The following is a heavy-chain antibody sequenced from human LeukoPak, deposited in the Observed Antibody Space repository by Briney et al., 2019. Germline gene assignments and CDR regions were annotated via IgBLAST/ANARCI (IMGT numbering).Heavy chain of an antibody. V-gene: IGHV3-30*02. CDR3: AKDALLLGYCSGGSCQNDY. CDR1: GFTFSSYG. D-gene: IGHD2-15*01. J-gene: IGHJ4*02. CDR2: IRYDGSNK. Sequence: PGGSLRLSCAASGFTFSSYGMHWVRQAPGKGLEWVAFIRYDGSNKYYADSVKGRFTISRDNSKNTLYLQMNSLRAEDTAVYYCAKDALLLGYCSGGSCQNDYWGQGTLVTVSS.